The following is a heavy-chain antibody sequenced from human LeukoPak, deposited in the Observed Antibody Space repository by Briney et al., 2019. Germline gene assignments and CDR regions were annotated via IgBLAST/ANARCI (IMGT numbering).Heavy chain of an antibody. CDR2: INWNGGST. J-gene: IGHJ4*02. CDR1: GFTFDDYG. Sequence: GGSLRLSCAASGFTFDDYGMSWVRQAPGKGLEWVSGINWNGGSTGYADSVKGRFTISRDNGKNSVFLQMNSLRAEDTAVYYCAYFETVAVKSFDYWGQGTLVTVSS. CDR3: AYFETVAVKSFDY. D-gene: IGHD6-19*01. V-gene: IGHV3-20*04.